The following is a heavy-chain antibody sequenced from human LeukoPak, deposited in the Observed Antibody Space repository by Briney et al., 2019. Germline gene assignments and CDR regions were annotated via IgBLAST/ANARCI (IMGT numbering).Heavy chain of an antibody. D-gene: IGHD4-17*01. CDR1: GFTLSIYG. J-gene: IGHJ4*02. V-gene: IGHV3-33*01. CDR2: LWADGTNH. Sequence: PPRSLRLSCATSGFTLSIYGMHWVRPAQGKGREWVAVLWADGTNHYYADSVKGRFTISRDTSKNTLYLQMDSLRAEDTAVYYCARDGPYGDYGQGDYWGQGTLVTVSS. CDR3: ARDGPYGDYGQGDY.